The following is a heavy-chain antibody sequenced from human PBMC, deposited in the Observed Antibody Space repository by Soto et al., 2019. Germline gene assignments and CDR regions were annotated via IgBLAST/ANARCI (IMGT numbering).Heavy chain of an antibody. CDR1: GFTFSSYS. D-gene: IGHD3-10*01. CDR2: ISSSSSYI. Sequence: GGSLRLSCAASGFTFSSYSMNWVRQAPGKGLEWVSSISSSSSYIYYADSVKGRFTISRDNAKNSLYLQMNSLRAEDTAVYYCARSPPMYLWAPYGSGSYAFDIWGQGTMVTVSS. V-gene: IGHV3-21*01. CDR3: ARSPPMYLWAPYGSGSYAFDI. J-gene: IGHJ3*02.